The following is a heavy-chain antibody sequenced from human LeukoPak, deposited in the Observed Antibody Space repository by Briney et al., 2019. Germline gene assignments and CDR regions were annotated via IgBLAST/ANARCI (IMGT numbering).Heavy chain of an antibody. CDR3: ARDLYGDYNY. Sequence: GGSLRLSCAASGFTVSSNYMSWVRQAPGKGLEWVSVIYSGGSIYYADSVKGRFTISRDNSKNTLYLQMNSLRAEDTAVHYCARDLYGDYNYWGQGTLVTVSS. J-gene: IGHJ4*02. V-gene: IGHV3-53*01. D-gene: IGHD4-17*01. CDR2: IYSGGSI. CDR1: GFTVSSNY.